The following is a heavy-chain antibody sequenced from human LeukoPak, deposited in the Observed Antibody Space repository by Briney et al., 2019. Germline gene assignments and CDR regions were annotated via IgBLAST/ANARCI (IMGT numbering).Heavy chain of an antibody. V-gene: IGHV3-53*01. J-gene: IGHJ4*02. CDR3: ARIRDGYNDY. D-gene: IGHD5-24*01. CDR1: GFTVSSNY. Sequence: PGGPLRLSCAASGFTVSSNYMCWVRQAPGKGLQWVSVIYSGDTTYYADSVKGRFTISRDNSRNTLYLQMNSLRAEDTAVYYCARIRDGYNDYWGQGTLVTVSS. CDR2: IYSGDTT.